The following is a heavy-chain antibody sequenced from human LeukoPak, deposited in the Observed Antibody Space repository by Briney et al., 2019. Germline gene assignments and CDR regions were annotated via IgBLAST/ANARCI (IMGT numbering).Heavy chain of an antibody. V-gene: IGHV4-38-2*02. J-gene: IGHJ3*02. CDR3: ASGYCGGACQLGGVDM. D-gene: IGHD2-21*02. Sequence: PSETLSLTCTVSGYSISSGYYWGWIRQPPGKGLEWIGSIYHSGSTYYNPSLKSRVTISVDTSKNQISLKLSSVTAADTAVYYCASGYCGGACQLGGVDMWGQGTMVTVSS. CDR1: GYSISSGYY. CDR2: IYHSGST.